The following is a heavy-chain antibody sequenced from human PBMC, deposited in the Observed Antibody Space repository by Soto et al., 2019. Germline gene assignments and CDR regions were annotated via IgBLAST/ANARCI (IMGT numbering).Heavy chain of an antibody. V-gene: IGHV3-33*01. Sequence: QVQLVESGGGVVQPGRSLRLSCGASGFTLSSYGMHWVRQAPGKGLEWVAVIWHDGSKKYYADSVKGRFTISRDNSKNKLDLQMNTLRAEDTAVYYCARDRGSDDPIDYWGQGTLVTVSS. CDR1: GFTLSSYG. CDR3: ARDRGSDDPIDY. CDR2: IWHDGSKK. J-gene: IGHJ4*02. D-gene: IGHD2-21*01.